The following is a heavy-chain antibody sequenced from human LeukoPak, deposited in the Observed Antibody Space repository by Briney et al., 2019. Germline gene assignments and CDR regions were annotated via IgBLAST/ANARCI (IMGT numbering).Heavy chain of an antibody. CDR1: GFTFSSYV. CDR3: ARDDGPFDY. D-gene: IGHD2/OR15-2a*01. J-gene: IGHJ4*02. CDR2: ICYDGSNK. V-gene: IGHV3-33*01. Sequence: GRSLRLSCAASGFTFSSYVMHGVRQAPGKGLEWVAVICYDGSNKYYADSVKGRFTISRDNSKNTLYLQMNSLRAEDTAVYYCARDDGPFDYWGQGTLVTVSS.